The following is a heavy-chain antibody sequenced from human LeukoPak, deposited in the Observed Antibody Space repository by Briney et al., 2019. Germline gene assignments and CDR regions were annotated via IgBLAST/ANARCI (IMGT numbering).Heavy chain of an antibody. Sequence: SETLSLTCAVSGDSISTTNYYWGWIRQPPGKGLEWVGIIYYSGITHYNPSLKSRVTILVDTSKNQFSLKLSSVTDADTAVYYCARVRRSLNWFDSWGQGTLVTVSS. J-gene: IGHJ5*01. CDR3: ARVRRSLNWFDS. CDR2: IYYSGIT. CDR1: GDSISTTNYY. D-gene: IGHD3-3*01. V-gene: IGHV4-39*01.